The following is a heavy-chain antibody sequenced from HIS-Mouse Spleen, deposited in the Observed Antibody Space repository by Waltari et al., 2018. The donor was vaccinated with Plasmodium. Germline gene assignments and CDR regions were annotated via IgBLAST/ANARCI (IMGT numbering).Heavy chain of an antibody. Sequence: QVQLVESGGGVVQPGRSLRLSCAASGFTFNSYAMHWVRQAPGKGVEWVAVISYDGSKKYDADSVKGRFTISRDNSKNTLYLQMNSLRAEDTAVYYCARDRRLAFDYWGQGTLVTVSS. D-gene: IGHD2-15*01. J-gene: IGHJ4*02. V-gene: IGHV3-30-3*01. CDR2: ISYDGSKK. CDR3: ARDRRLAFDY. CDR1: GFTFNSYA.